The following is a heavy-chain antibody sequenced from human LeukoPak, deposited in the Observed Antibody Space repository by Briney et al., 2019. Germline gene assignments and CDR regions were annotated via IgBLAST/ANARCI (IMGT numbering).Heavy chain of an antibody. V-gene: IGHV3-7*01. CDR2: IKRDGNEK. CDR3: AKEGAYPIITYDS. J-gene: IGHJ5*01. CDR1: GFTFSSYG. D-gene: IGHD3-10*01. Sequence: PGGSLRLSCAASGFTFSSYGMNWVRQAPGKGLEWVANIKRDGNEKNYVDSVKGRFSISRDNAKNSLYLQMDSLRAEDTAVYYCAKEGAYPIITYDSWGQGALVTVSS.